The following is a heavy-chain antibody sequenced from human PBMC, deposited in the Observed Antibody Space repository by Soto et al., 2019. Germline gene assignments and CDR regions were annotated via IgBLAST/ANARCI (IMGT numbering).Heavy chain of an antibody. Sequence: GASVKVSCKASGYTFTSYGISWVRQAPGQGLEWMGWISAYNGNTNYAQKLQGRVTMTTDTSTSTAYMELRSLRSDDTAVYYCARDFLNYYDSSGYYCYFDYWGQGTLVTVSS. J-gene: IGHJ4*02. CDR2: ISAYNGNT. CDR1: GYTFTSYG. CDR3: ARDFLNYYDSSGYYCYFDY. V-gene: IGHV1-18*04. D-gene: IGHD3-22*01.